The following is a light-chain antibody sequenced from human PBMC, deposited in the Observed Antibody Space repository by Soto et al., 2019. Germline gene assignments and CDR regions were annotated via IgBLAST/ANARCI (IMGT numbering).Light chain of an antibody. V-gene: IGKV3-20*01. CDR1: QSVNSIY. Sequence: IVLTQSPGTLSFSPGERATLSCRASQSVNSIYLAWYQQKPGQAPRLLIYGASSRATGIPDRFSGSGSGTDFTLTISRLEPEDFALYYSQQYGGSPRTFGQGIKV. J-gene: IGKJ1*01. CDR3: QQYGGSPRT. CDR2: GAS.